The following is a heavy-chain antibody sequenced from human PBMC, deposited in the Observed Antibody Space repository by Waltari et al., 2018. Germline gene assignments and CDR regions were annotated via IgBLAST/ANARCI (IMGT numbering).Heavy chain of an antibody. CDR3: AKVGVAGTAEPYFDY. D-gene: IGHD6-19*01. CDR2: ISGSDGST. J-gene: IGHJ4*02. V-gene: IGHV3-23*01. CDR1: GFTFSSYA. Sequence: EVQLLESGGGLVQPGGSLRLSCAASGFTFSSYAMSWVRQAPGEGRGGVSAISGSDGSTYYADSGKSRFTISRDNSKNTLYLQMNSLRAEDTAVYYCAKVGVAGTAEPYFDYWGQGTLVTVSS.